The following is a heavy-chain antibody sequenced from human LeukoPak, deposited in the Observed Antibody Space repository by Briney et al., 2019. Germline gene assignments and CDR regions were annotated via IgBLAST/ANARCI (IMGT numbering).Heavy chain of an antibody. CDR2: IYPGDSDT. Sequence: GESLKISCRYSGYSFASYWFGWVRHMPGRGLEWIGVIYPGDSDTRYSPSFEGQVTISGDTSTSSAFLQWRSLRAADTAMYYCARRSYEGSTSAFDIWGQGTMVIVS. J-gene: IGHJ3*02. D-gene: IGHD2/OR15-2a*01. V-gene: IGHV5-51*01. CDR1: GYSFASYW. CDR3: ARRSYEGSTSAFDI.